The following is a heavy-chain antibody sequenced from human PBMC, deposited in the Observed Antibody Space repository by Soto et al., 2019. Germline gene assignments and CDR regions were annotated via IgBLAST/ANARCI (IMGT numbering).Heavy chain of an antibody. CDR2: IYSGGST. CDR1: GFTVSSNY. CDR3: ARGNLGYCSGGSCYDYYYYGMDV. J-gene: IGHJ6*02. Sequence: EVQLVETGGGLLQPGGSLRLSCAASGFTVSSNYMSWVRQAPGKGLEWVSVIYSGGSTYYADSVKGRFTISRDNSKNTLYLQMNSLRAEDTAVYYCARGNLGYCSGGSCYDYYYYGMDVWGQGTTVTVSS. D-gene: IGHD2-15*01. V-gene: IGHV3-53*02.